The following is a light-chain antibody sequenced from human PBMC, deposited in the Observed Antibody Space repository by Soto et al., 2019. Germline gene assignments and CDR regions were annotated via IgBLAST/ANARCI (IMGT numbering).Light chain of an antibody. J-gene: IGKJ4*01. CDR2: GES. CDR1: RSVRSN. CDR3: QKHANWPLT. V-gene: IGKV3-15*01. Sequence: EIVMTQSPATLSVSPGEIATLSCKASRSVRSNLAWYQQKPGQAPRLLISGESTRATGITDRFSGSGSGTDLNLTISSLEPEDFAVYYCQKHANWPLTCGGGTKVDIK.